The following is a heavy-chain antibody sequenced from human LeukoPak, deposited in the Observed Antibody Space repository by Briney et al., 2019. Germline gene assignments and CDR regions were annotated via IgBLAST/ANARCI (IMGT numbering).Heavy chain of an antibody. V-gene: IGHV4-61*08. CDR1: GGSVNSGGYY. J-gene: IGHJ5*02. D-gene: IGHD1-26*01. CDR3: AREPLRAESRWFDP. CDR2: IYYNGNT. Sequence: PSETLSLTCSVPGGSVNSGGYYWSWIRQPPGEGLEWIGYIYYNGNTNYNPSLKSRVTISVDTSKNQFSLKLSSVTAADTAVYYCAREPLRAESRWFDPWGQGILVTVSS.